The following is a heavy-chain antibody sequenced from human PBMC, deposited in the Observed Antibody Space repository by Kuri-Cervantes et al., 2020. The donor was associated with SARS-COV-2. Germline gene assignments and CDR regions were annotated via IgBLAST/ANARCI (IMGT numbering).Heavy chain of an antibody. D-gene: IGHD3-10*01. V-gene: IGHV4-31*11. CDR3: AGLEVFGVTGYYYTDV. CDR2: IYYSGSA. J-gene: IGHJ6*03. Sequence: SETLSLTCAVSSGSINGGGHFWNWIRQHPGKGLEWIGYIYYSGSAYYNRSLKSRVTMSVDTSKNQFSLKLSSVTAADTAIYYCAGLEVFGVTGYYYTDVWGKGTTVTVSS. CDR1: SGSINGGGHF.